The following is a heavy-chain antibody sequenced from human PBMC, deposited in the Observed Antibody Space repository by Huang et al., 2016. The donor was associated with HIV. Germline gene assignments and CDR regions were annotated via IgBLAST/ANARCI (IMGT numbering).Heavy chain of an antibody. D-gene: IGHD6-19*01. CDR3: ARLTSGWYQDY. Sequence: QVQLVQSGPEVKKPGASVKVSCQTSGYIFSNYDINWVRQAPGQGLQWMGWQNPKSGKTGYGQNVQGRDTLTRSTSTGAAYMVLNSITSQDTAVYYCARLTSGWYQDYWGQGTLVTVSS. J-gene: IGHJ4*02. CDR2: QNPKSGKT. V-gene: IGHV1-8*01. CDR1: GYIFSNYD.